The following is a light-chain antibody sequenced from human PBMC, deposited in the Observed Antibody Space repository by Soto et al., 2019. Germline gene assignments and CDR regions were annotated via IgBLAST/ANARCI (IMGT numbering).Light chain of an antibody. J-gene: IGLJ2*01. CDR1: SSNIGSNT. V-gene: IGLV1-44*01. CDR2: SNN. CDR3: AAWYDSLNGHVV. Sequence: QSVLTQLPSASGTPGQRVTISCSGSSSNIGSNTVNWYQQLPGTAPKLLIYSNNQRPSGLPDRFSGYKSGTSASLAISGLQSEDEADYYCAAWYDSLNGHVVFGGGTKLTVL.